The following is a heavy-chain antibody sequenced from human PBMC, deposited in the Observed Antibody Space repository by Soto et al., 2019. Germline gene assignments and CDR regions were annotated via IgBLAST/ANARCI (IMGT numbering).Heavy chain of an antibody. V-gene: IGHV3-30-3*01. CDR3: ARDRYDSSGFDY. CDR2: ISYDGSNK. D-gene: IGHD3-22*01. J-gene: IGHJ4*02. Sequence: PVGSLRLSCAASGFTFNTYAMNWVRQAPGKGLEWVAVISYDGSNKYYADSVKGRFTISRDNSKNTLYLQMNSLRAEDTAVYYCARDRYDSSGFDYWGQGTLVTVSS. CDR1: GFTFNTYA.